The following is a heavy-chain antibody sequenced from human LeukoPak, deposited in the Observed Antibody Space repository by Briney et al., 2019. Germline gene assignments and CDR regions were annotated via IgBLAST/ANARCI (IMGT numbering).Heavy chain of an antibody. CDR1: GFTFSSYW. V-gene: IGHV3-48*04. CDR2: ISTIGNLI. D-gene: IGHD2-2*03. J-gene: IGHJ3*01. Sequence: PGGSLRLSCAASGFTFSSYWMHWVRQAPGKGREWVSYISTIGNLIYYADSVKGRFTISRDNAKNSLYLQMNSLRAEDTAVYYCARVDSFWGQGTMVTVSS. CDR3: ARVDSF.